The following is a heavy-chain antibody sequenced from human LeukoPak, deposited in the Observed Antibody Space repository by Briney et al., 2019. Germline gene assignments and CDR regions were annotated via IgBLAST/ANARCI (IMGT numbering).Heavy chain of an antibody. CDR2: ISGSVGST. CDR3: AKGRNQWELLPEFDY. J-gene: IGHJ4*02. D-gene: IGHD1-26*01. V-gene: IGHV3-23*01. CDR1: RFTYRSYA. Sequence: GGPLRLSCAASRFTYRSYAVSWVRQAPEKGLEWVTAISGSVGSTYYAASVNGRFTISRDNSKNTLYLQMNSLRAEDTAVYYCAKGRNQWELLPEFDYWGQGTLVTVSS.